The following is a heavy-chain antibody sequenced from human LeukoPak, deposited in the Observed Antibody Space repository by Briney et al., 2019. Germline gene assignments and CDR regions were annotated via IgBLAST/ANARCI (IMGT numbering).Heavy chain of an antibody. CDR1: GFTVSSNY. CDR2: IYSGGST. D-gene: IGHD5-24*01. J-gene: IGHJ3*02. V-gene: IGHV3-53*01. Sequence: GGSLRLSCAASGFTVSSNYMSWVRQAPGKGLEWVSVIYSGGSTYYADSVEGRFTISRDNSKNTLYLQMNSLRAEDTAVYYCARASSALEMATITAFDIWGQGTMVTVSS. CDR3: ARASSALEMATITAFDI.